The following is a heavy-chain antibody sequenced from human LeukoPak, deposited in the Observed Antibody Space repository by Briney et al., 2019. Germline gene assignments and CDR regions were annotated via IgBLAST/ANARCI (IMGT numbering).Heavy chain of an antibody. CDR1: GFVFSTYW. Sequence: GGSLRLSCAASGFVFSTYWMTWVRQAPGKGLEWVANINLDGTEEHYVDSSLKGRFTISADNAKDSLYLQMNSLRAEDTAVSFCARNYYYRFDYRGQGTLVAVSS. D-gene: IGHD3-10*01. V-gene: IGHV3-7*01. CDR3: ARNYYYRFDY. J-gene: IGHJ4*02. CDR2: INLDGTEE.